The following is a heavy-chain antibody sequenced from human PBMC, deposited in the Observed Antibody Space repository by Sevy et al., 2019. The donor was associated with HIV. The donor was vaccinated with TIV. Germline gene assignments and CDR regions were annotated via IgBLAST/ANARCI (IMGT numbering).Heavy chain of an antibody. Sequence: KQSQTLSLTCAISGDSVSSNSVAWNWIRQSPSRGLEWLGRTYYRSRWYNDYAVSVKSRITINPDTSKNQFSLQLNSVTPEDTALYYCARVHTSGPRAFDYWGQGTLVTVSS. J-gene: IGHJ4*02. CDR1: GDSVSSNSVA. CDR2: TYYRSRWYN. CDR3: ARVHTSGPRAFDY. D-gene: IGHD6-19*01. V-gene: IGHV6-1*01.